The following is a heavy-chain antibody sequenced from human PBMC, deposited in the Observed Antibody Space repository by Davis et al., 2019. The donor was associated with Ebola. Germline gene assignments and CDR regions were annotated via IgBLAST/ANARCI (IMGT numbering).Heavy chain of an antibody. J-gene: IGHJ6*02. D-gene: IGHD4/OR15-4a*01. CDR3: VREAKGSGGMDV. Sequence: GESLKISCAASGFTFRSYWMSWVRQAPGKGLEWVAKIKEDGSEKLEVDSVRGRFSISRDDAKNSLYLQMNSLRAEDTAVYLCVREAKGSGGMDVWGQGTTVTVSS. V-gene: IGHV3-7*03. CDR2: IKEDGSEK. CDR1: GFTFRSYW.